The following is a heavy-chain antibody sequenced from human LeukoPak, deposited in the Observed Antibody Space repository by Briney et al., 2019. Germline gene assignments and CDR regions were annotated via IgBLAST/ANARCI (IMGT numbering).Heavy chain of an antibody. V-gene: IGHV3-30*18. D-gene: IGHD2-21*02. Sequence: GGSLRLSGAASGFTFSSYGMHWVRQAPGKGLEWVAVISYDGSNKYYADSVKGRFTISRDNSKNTLYLQMNSLRAEDTAVYYCAKDLVVVTRDDAFDIWGQGTMVTISS. CDR3: AKDLVVVTRDDAFDI. CDR1: GFTFSSYG. CDR2: ISYDGSNK. J-gene: IGHJ3*02.